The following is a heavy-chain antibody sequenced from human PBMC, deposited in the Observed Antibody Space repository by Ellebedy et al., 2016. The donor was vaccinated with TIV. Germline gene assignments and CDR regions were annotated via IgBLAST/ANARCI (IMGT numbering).Heavy chain of an antibody. D-gene: IGHD2-15*01. CDR3: ARDPGVLPGGGLDF. J-gene: IGHJ4*02. CDR1: GFNFTMYG. V-gene: IGHV3-33*01. CDR2: IWYDGSNE. Sequence: GGSLRPSCAPPGFNFTMYGMHWVRQAPGKGLEWVAAIWYDGSNENYADSVKGRFTISRDNSLYLQMNSLRVEDTAVYYCARDPGVLPGGGLDFWGLGTLVTVSS.